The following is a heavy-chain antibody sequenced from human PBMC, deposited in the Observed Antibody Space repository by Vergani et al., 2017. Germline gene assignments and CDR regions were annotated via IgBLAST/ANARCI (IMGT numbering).Heavy chain of an antibody. Sequence: LVESGGGLVQPGGSLRLSCAASSFSVSSHYMTWVRQAPGKGLEWVSTINIGGRTSYADSVKGRLTLTRDDSKNTLHLQMNSLRPEDTAVYYCAKLPSGRIVGPLYYFDSWGQGTLVTVSS. D-gene: IGHD1-26*01. V-gene: IGHV3-66*02. J-gene: IGHJ4*02. CDR2: INIGGRT. CDR3: AKLPSGRIVGPLYYFDS. CDR1: SFSVSSHY.